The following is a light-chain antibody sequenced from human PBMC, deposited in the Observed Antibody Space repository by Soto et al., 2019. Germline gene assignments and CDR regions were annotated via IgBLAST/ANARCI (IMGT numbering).Light chain of an antibody. CDR2: TDS. CDR1: SSNIGSNA. J-gene: IGLJ1*01. Sequence: QSVLAQPPSASGTPRQRVTISCSGSSSNIGSNAVNWYQHLPGTAPKLLIFTDSQRPSGVPDRFSGSRSGTSASLAISGLQSEDEADYYCASWDGSLIGHVFGTGTKLTVL. V-gene: IGLV1-44*01. CDR3: ASWDGSLIGHV.